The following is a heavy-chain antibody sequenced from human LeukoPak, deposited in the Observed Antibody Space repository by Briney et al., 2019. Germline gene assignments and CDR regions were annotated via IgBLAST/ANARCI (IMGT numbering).Heavy chain of an antibody. Sequence: SETLSLTCTVSGGSISSGSYYWSWIRQPAGKRLEWIGRIYTSGSTNYNPSLKSRVTMSVDTSKNQFSLKLSSVTAADTAVYYCASGDCTTTSCYDDGFDIWGQGTMVTVSS. D-gene: IGHD2-2*01. CDR1: GGSISSGSYY. V-gene: IGHV4-61*02. CDR3: ASGDCTTTSCYDDGFDI. CDR2: IYTSGST. J-gene: IGHJ3*02.